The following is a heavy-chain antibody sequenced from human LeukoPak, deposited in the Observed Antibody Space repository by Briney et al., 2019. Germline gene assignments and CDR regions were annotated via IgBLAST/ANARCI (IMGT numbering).Heavy chain of an antibody. CDR3: ARRRVVVVAATVPSLKRYWYFDL. D-gene: IGHD2-15*01. V-gene: IGHV4-34*01. CDR2: INHSGST. J-gene: IGHJ2*01. Sequence: PSETLSLTCAVYGGSFSGYCWSWIRQPPGKGLEWIGEINHSGSTNYNPSLKSRVTISVDTSKNQFSLKLSSVTAADTAVYYCARRRVVVVAATVPSLKRYWYFDLWGRGTLVTVSS. CDR1: GGSFSGYC.